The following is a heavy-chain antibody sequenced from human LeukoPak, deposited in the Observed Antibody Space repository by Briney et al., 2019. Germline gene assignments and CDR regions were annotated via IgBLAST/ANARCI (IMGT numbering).Heavy chain of an antibody. CDR1: GGSISSSSYY. V-gene: IGHV4-39*07. CDR3: AAGGGVDI. J-gene: IGHJ3*02. D-gene: IGHD3-16*01. CDR2: IYSGGSS. Sequence: SETLSLTCTVSGGSISSSSYYWGWIRQPPGKELEWIGSIYSGGSSYYNPSLKSRVTISLDASKNQFSLKLRSVTAADTAVYYCAAGGGVDIWGQGTMVTVSS.